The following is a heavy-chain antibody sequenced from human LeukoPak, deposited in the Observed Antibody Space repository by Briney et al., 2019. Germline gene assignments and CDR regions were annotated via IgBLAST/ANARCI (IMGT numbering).Heavy chain of an antibody. D-gene: IGHD3-10*01. CDR1: GFTFDDYA. CDR2: ISWNSGSI. V-gene: IGHV3-9*01. CDR3: AKDPSDVLLWFGELWGPYYFDY. Sequence: PGRSLRLSCAASGFTFDDYAMHWVRQAPGKGLEWVSGISWNSGSIGYADSVKGRFTVSRDNAKNSVYLQMNSLRAEDTALYYCAKDPSDVLLWFGELWGPYYFDYWGQGTLVTVSS. J-gene: IGHJ4*02.